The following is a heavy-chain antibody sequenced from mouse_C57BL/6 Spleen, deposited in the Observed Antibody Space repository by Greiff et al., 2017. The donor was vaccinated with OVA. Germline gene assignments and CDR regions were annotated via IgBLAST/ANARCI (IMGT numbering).Heavy chain of an antibody. J-gene: IGHJ2*01. V-gene: IGHV1-50*01. CDR1: GYTFTSYW. D-gene: IGHD1-1*01. CDR2: IDPSDSYT. Sequence: QVQLQQPGAELVKPGASVKLSCKASGYTFTSYWMQWVKQRPGQGLEWIGEIDPSDSYTNYNQKFKGKATLTVDTSSSTAYMQLSSLTSEDSAVYYCARNFYYGGDYWGQGTTLTVSS. CDR3: ARNFYYGGDY.